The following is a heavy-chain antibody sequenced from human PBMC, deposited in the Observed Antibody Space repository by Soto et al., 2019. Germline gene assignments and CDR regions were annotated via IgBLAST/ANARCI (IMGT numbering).Heavy chain of an antibody. V-gene: IGHV4-39*02. CDR2: IYYSGTT. Sequence: HLQLQESGPGLVKPSETLSLTCTVSGDSISSSNYYWGWIRQPPGKGLEWIANIYYSGTTYCNPSLKSRVAISVDTSKNHFSLKVSSVTAADTAIYYCARSNSGYYKWFDPWGQGTLVTVSS. D-gene: IGHD3-22*01. CDR1: GDSISSSNYY. J-gene: IGHJ5*02. CDR3: ARSNSGYYKWFDP.